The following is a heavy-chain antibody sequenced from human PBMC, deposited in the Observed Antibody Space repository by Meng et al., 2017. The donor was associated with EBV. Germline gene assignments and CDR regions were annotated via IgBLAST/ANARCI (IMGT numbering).Heavy chain of an antibody. J-gene: IGHJ4*02. V-gene: IGHV7-4-1*02. D-gene: IGHD2-21*01. CDR2: VNTDTGYA. Sequence: QVQLVQSGSELKKPGAFVKVSWKASGYSLSTFAMNWVRQAPGQGLEWMGWVNTDTGYATYAQGFRGRFVFSLETSVSTAYLQINSLKAADTAMYYCARGLAYGDYGGDYWGQGTLVTVSS. CDR3: ARGLAYGDYGGDY. CDR1: GYSLSTFA.